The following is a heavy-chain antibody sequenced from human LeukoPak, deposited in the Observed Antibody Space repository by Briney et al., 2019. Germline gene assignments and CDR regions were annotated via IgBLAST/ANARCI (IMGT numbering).Heavy chain of an antibody. D-gene: IGHD6-6*01. CDR3: ARAVAARPLYYYYYYMDV. CDR2: IYTSGST. CDR1: GGSISSYY. Sequence: SETLSLTCTVSGGSISSYYWSWIRQPPGKGLEWIGRIYTSGSTNYNPSLKSRVTISVDTSKNQFSLKLSSVTAADTAVYYCARAVAARPLYYYYYYMDVWGKGTTVTVSS. V-gene: IGHV4-4*08. J-gene: IGHJ6*03.